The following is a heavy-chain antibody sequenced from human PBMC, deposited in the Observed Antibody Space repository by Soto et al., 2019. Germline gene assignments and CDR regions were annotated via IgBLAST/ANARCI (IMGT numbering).Heavy chain of an antibody. D-gene: IGHD3-22*01. CDR1: GFTFSSYA. V-gene: IGHV3-23*01. J-gene: IGHJ3*02. CDR3: AKDCYDSSGYTPQPDAFDI. Sequence: GGSLRLSCAASGFTFSSYAMSWVRQAPGKGLEWVSAISGSGGSTYYADSVKGRFTISRDNSKNTLYLQMNSLRAEDTAVYYCAKDCYDSSGYTPQPDAFDIWGQGTMVTVSS. CDR2: ISGSGGST.